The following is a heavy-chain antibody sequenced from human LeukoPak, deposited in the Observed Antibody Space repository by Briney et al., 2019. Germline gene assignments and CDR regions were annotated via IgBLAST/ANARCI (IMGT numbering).Heavy chain of an antibody. CDR2: IYSSGST. D-gene: IGHD4-23*01. CDR1: GFTFSNAY. CDR3: ARRGDGGRSFDY. V-gene: IGHV3-53*01. Sequence: GGSLRLSCAASGFTFSNAYMNWVRQAPGKGLEWVSLIYSSGSTYYADSVKGRFTISRDNSKNTLYLQVNSLRAEDTAVYYCARRGDGGRSFDYWGQGTLVTVSS. J-gene: IGHJ4*02.